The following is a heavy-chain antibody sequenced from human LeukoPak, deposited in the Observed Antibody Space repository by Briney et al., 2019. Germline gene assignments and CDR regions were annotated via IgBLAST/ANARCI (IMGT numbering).Heavy chain of an antibody. CDR3: ARGISSGWYYPTFDY. J-gene: IGHJ4*02. D-gene: IGHD6-19*01. V-gene: IGHV4-34*01. CDR1: GGSISSYY. Sequence: SETLSLTCTVSGGSISSYYWSWVRQPPGKGLEWIGEINHSGSTNYNPSLKSRVTISVDTSKNQFSLKLSSVTAADTAVYYCARGISSGWYYPTFDYWGQGTLVTVSS. CDR2: INHSGST.